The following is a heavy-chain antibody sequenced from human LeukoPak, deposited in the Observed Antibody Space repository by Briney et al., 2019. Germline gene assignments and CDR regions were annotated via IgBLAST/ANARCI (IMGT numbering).Heavy chain of an antibody. CDR2: INTNTGNP. CDR1: GYTFTSYA. J-gene: IGHJ5*02. CDR3: ARVARVGYCSSTSCYGFDP. V-gene: IGHV7-4-1*02. D-gene: IGHD2-2*01. Sequence: ASVKVSCKASGYTFTSYAMNWVRQAPGQGLEWMGWINTNTGNPTYAQGFTGRFVFSLDTSASTAYLQISSLKAEDTAVYYCARVARVGYCSSTSCYGFDPWGQGTLVTVSS.